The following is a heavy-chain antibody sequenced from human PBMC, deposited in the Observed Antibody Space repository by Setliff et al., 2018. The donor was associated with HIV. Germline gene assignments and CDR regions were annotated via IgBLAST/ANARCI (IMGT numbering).Heavy chain of an antibody. CDR3: ARYPSKVEWFDP. CDR2: IHYNGRT. D-gene: IGHD2-2*03. Sequence: SETLSRTSTVSGDSITNDDYYWGWIRQTRGKGLEWIAIIHYNGRTHYDPARKSRVTILVDTSKTQLYLKLRPVTASVPAFYYCARYPSKVEWFDPWGQGTLVTVSS. V-gene: IGHV4-39*01. CDR1: GDSITNDDYY. J-gene: IGHJ5*02.